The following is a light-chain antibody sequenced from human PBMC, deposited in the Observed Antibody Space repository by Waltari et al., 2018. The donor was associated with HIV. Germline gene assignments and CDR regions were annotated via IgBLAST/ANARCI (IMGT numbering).Light chain of an antibody. CDR1: SGHIGYCNI. CDR3: SSYVNTDTLV. Sequence: QSALTQPASVSGSPGQSITISCTRSSGHIGYCNIFSWYRQHPGKGPQFLIYGVETRPSVVPDRFSGSKSGNTASLTISPLQAEDEADYYCSSYVNTDTLVFGGGTKLTVL. J-gene: IGLJ2*01. CDR2: GVE. V-gene: IGLV2-14*01.